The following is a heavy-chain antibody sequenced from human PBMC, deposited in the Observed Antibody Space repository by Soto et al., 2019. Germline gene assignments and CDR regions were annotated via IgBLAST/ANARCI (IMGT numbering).Heavy chain of an antibody. V-gene: IGHV1-18*01. CDR2: ISAYNGNT. J-gene: IGHJ5*02. D-gene: IGHD6-19*01. CDR1: GHSFTSVA. Sequence: ASVLSLCKAPGHSFTSVAICWVLPPPGQGLEWMGWISAYNGNTNYAQKLQGRVPMTTDTSTSTAYLELRSLRSDDTAVYYCARDLKAGPRWFDPWGQGPLVTVSS. CDR3: ARDLKAGPRWFDP.